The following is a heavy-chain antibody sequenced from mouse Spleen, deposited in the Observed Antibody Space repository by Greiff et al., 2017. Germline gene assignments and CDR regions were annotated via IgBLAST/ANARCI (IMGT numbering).Heavy chain of an antibody. Sequence: QVQLQQPGAELVMPGASVKLSCNASGFTFTSSWMHWVKQSPGQGLEWIGYIDPSVSYTNYNQKFKGKATLTVDKSSSTAEMQHSSLTAEDSAVYYCYYDYWGEGTTLKVSS. CDR1: GFTFTSSW. CDR2: IDPSVSYT. J-gene: IGHJ2*01. CDR3: YYDY. V-gene: IGHV1-69*01.